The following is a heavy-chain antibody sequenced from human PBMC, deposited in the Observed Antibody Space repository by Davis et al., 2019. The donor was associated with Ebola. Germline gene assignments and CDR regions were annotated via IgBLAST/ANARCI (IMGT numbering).Heavy chain of an antibody. CDR2: IYYSGST. CDR3: ARLLLYYYDSSGYSSPYYFDY. CDR1: GGSISTYY. D-gene: IGHD3-22*01. Sequence: SETLSLTCTVSGGSISTYYWSWIRQPPGKGLEWIGSIYYSGSTYYNPSLKSRVTISVDTSKNQFSLKLSSVTAADTAVYYCARLLLYYYDSSGYSSPYYFDYWGQGTLVTVSS. V-gene: IGHV4-59*05. J-gene: IGHJ4*02.